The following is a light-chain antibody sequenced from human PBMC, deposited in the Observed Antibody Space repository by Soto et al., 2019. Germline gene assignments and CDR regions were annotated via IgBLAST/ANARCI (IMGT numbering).Light chain of an antibody. V-gene: IGKV3-15*01. Sequence: IPLTQSSAAMCWSPVETVTLSFSASRNIDSNLGWYQQRPGQAPRLIIYRVTTTATGIPARFSGSGSGTEFTLTINRLQSEDFAVYYCQQYHNLWALARGTKVDIK. CDR2: RVT. CDR1: RNIDSN. J-gene: IGKJ1*01. CDR3: QQYHNLWA.